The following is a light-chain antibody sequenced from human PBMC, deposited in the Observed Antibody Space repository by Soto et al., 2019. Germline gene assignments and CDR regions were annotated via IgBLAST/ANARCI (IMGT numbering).Light chain of an antibody. CDR2: AAS. CDR3: LQDFNYPLT. V-gene: IGKV1-6*01. CDR1: QDIRTD. Sequence: AIQMTQSPSSLSASVGDRVTLTCRASQDIRTDLVWYHQRPGKAPNLLISAASSLQDGVPSRFNGSGSGTDFTLTISRLRHEDFANYYCLQDFNYPLTFGGGTKVEI. J-gene: IGKJ4*01.